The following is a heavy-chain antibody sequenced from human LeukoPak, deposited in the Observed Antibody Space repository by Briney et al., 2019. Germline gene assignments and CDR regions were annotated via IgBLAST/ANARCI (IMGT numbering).Heavy chain of an antibody. CDR3: AREDPDRKIDY. D-gene: IGHD1-14*01. J-gene: IGHJ4*02. CDR1: GGSISSTYW. Sequence: PSETLFLTCDVSGGSISSTYWWTWVRQSPGKGLEWIGEIYHSGFTNYNPSLKSRVTISVDKPKNHFSLKLSSVTAADTAVYYCAREDPDRKIDYWGQGTLVTVSS. CDR2: IYHSGFT. V-gene: IGHV4-4*02.